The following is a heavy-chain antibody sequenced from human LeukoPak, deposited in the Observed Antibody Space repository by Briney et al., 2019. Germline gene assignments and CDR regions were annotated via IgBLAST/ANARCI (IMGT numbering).Heavy chain of an antibody. V-gene: IGHV3-21*01. D-gene: IGHD3-3*01. CDR2: ISRSSNYI. Sequence: GGSLRLSCAASGFSFSSYTMNWVRQAPGKGLEWVSCISRSSNYIYYADSVKGRFTISRDNAKKSLFLQMNSLRAEDTAVYYCARDRITDFWSGYYTNYFDYWGQGTLVTVSS. CDR1: GFSFSSYT. J-gene: IGHJ4*02. CDR3: ARDRITDFWSGYYTNYFDY.